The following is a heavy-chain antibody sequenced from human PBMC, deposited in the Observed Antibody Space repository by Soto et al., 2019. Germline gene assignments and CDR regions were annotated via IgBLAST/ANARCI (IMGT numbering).Heavy chain of an antibody. CDR2: IWYDGSNK. CDR1: GFTFSSYG. J-gene: IGHJ3*02. V-gene: IGHV3-33*01. CDR3: ASDKYSSGWYFAFDI. Sequence: GGSLRLSCAASGFTFSSYGMHWVRQAPGKGLEWVAVIWYDGSNKYYADSVKGRFTISRDNSKNTLYLQMNSLRAEDRAVYYFASDKYSSGWYFAFDIWGQGTMVTGSS. D-gene: IGHD6-19*01.